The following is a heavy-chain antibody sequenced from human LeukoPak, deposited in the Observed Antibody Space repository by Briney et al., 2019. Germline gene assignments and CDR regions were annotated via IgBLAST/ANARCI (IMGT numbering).Heavy chain of an antibody. CDR2: INPNSGGT. CDR1: GYTFTDYY. CDR3: AIEFATVVVSAVISAFDI. V-gene: IGHV1-2*02. Sequence: ASVKVSCKASGYTFTDYYMHWVRQAPGQGLEWMGWINPNSGGTNYAQKLQGRVTMTRYTSIRTAYMELSRLRSDDTAVYYRAIEFATVVVSAVISAFDIWGQGTMVTVSS. D-gene: IGHD2-2*02. J-gene: IGHJ3*02.